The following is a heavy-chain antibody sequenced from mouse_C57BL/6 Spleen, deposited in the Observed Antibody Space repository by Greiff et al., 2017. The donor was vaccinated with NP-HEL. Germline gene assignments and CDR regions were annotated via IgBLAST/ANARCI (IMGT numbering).Heavy chain of an antibody. Sequence: DVHLVESGGGLVKPGGSLKLSCAASGFTFSSYAMSWVRQTPEKRLEWVATISDGGSYTYYPDNVKGRFTISRDNAKNNLYLQMSHLKSEDTAMYYCARDRGYGSSYFDYWGQGTTLTVSS. CDR1: GFTFSSYA. J-gene: IGHJ2*01. V-gene: IGHV5-4*01. CDR2: ISDGGSYT. CDR3: ARDRGYGSSYFDY. D-gene: IGHD1-1*01.